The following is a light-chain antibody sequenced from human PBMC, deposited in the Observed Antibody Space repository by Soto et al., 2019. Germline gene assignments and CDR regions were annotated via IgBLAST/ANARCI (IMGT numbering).Light chain of an antibody. CDR2: EVS. CDR1: SSDVGGYDY. CDR3: CSYTSSSTRV. V-gene: IGLV2-14*01. J-gene: IGLJ1*01. Sequence: QSVLTQPASVSGSPGQSITVSCTGTSSDVGGYDYVSWYQHHPGKAPKLMIYEVSYRPSGVSNRFSGSKSGNTASLTISGLQAEDEADYYCCSYTSSSTRVFGTGTKLTVL.